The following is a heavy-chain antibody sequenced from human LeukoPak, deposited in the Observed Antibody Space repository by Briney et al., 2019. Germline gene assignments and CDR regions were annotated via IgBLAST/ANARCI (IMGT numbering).Heavy chain of an antibody. CDR1: GGSISSYY. Sequence: PSETLSLTCSVSGGSISSYYWSWIRQPPGKGLKWFGNIYYSGSTNYNPSLKSRVTISVDTSKNQFSLKLSSVTAADTAVYYCARAGYSGYDYDYWGQGTLVTVSS. CDR3: ARAGYSGYDYDY. V-gene: IGHV4-59*01. CDR2: IYYSGST. J-gene: IGHJ4*02. D-gene: IGHD5-12*01.